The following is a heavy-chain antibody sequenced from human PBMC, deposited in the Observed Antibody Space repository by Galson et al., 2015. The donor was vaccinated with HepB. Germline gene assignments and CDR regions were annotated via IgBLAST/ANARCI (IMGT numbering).Heavy chain of an antibody. CDR1: GFTFGDYA. Sequence: SLRLSCAASGFTFGDYAMSWVRQAPGKGLEWVGVIRSKAYGGTTEYAASVKGRFNISRDDSKSIDYLQMNSMKTEDTAVYYCTRDIVVVVAAAKGLYYYSYGIDVWGQGTPVTV. CDR2: IRSKAYGGTT. V-gene: IGHV3-49*04. J-gene: IGHJ6*02. CDR3: TRDIVVVVAAAKGLYYYSYGIDV. D-gene: IGHD2-15*01.